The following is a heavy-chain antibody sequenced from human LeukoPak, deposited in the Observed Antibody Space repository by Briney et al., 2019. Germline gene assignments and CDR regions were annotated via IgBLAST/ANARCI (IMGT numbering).Heavy chain of an antibody. CDR1: GGSFSGYY. J-gene: IGHJ6*03. V-gene: IGHV4-34*01. D-gene: IGHD2-2*01. CDR2: INHSGST. CDR3: ARVHVVVPAAMFYYYYYYMDV. Sequence: SETLSLTCAVYGGSFSGYYWSWIRQPPGKGLEWIGVINHSGSTNYNPSLKSRVTISVDTSKNQFSLKLSSVTAADTAVYYCARVHVVVPAAMFYYYYYYMDVWGKGTTVTVSS.